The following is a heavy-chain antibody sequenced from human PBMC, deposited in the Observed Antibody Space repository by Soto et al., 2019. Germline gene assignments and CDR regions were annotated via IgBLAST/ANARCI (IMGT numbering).Heavy chain of an antibody. CDR2: IDLSGKT. V-gene: IGHV4-4*02. J-gene: IGHJ4*02. D-gene: IGHD3-3*01. CDR1: GGSISSTNW. CDR3: ARAIFGGYSRAGY. Sequence: QVQLQESGPGLVKPSGTLSLTCAVSGGSISSTNWWSWVRQPPGEGLEWIGEIDLSGKTNYNPSLKSRITMSRDEFQNQLSLTLTSVTAADTAVYYCARAIFGGYSRAGYFGQGTLVIVSS.